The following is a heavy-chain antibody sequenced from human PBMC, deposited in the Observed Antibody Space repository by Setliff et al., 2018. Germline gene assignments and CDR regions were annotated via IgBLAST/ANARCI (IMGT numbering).Heavy chain of an antibody. D-gene: IGHD5-12*01. CDR1: GGSISGYY. CDR2: IYYTGSP. V-gene: IGHV4-59*01. CDR3: ARGGYNGYAVFDD. J-gene: IGHJ4*02. Sequence: SETLSLTCTVSGGSISGYYWSWIRQPPGKGLEWIGNIYYTGSPSYSPPLRSRGTISVDTSKNKFSLSLSSVTAADTAVYYCARGGYNGYAVFDDWGQGALVTVSS.